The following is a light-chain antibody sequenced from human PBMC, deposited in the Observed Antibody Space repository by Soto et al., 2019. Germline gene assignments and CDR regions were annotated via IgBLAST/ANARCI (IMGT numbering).Light chain of an antibody. Sequence: EIVMTRSPGTLSVSPGEGATLSCRASQSVGNSLAWYQQKPGQAPRLLIYDTSTRATGIPARFSGSGSGTEFTLTISSLQSEDFAVYYCQNYYDWPTWTFGQGTKV. J-gene: IGKJ1*01. V-gene: IGKV3-15*01. CDR3: QNYYDWPTWT. CDR1: QSVGNS. CDR2: DTS.